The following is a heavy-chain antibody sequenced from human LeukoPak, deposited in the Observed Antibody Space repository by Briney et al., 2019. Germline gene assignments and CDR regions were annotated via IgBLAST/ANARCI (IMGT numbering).Heavy chain of an antibody. CDR3: APVYCSSTTCYHYFDY. V-gene: IGHV3-48*01. D-gene: IGHD2-2*01. J-gene: IGHJ4*02. CDR1: GLIFSSYS. CDR2: ISSSSNTI. Sequence: PGGSLRLSCEATGLIFSSYSMNRVRQAPGKGLEWVSYISSSSNTIYYADSVKGRFTISRDNAKNSLYLQMNSLRAEDTAVYYCAPVYCSSTTCYHYFDYWGQGTLVTVSS.